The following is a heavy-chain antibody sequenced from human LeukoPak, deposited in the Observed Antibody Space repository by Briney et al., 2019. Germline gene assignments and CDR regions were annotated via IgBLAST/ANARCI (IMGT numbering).Heavy chain of an antibody. CDR2: INSNSSYI. CDR3: AKDLSGSSIERGYMDV. CDR1: GFTFSSYS. V-gene: IGHV3-21*04. J-gene: IGHJ6*03. Sequence: PGGSLRLSCAASGFTFSSYSMNWVRQAPGKGLEWVSSINSNSSYIYYADSLKGRFTISRDNAKNSLYLQMHSLRAEDTAVYYCAKDLSGSSIERGYMDVWGKGTTVTVSS. D-gene: IGHD1-26*01.